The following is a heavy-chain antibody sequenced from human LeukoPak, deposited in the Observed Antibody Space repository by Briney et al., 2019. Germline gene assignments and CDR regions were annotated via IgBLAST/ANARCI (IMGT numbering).Heavy chain of an antibody. CDR2: ISYDGSNK. Sequence: PGGSLRLSCAASGFTFSIFAMSWVRQAPGKGLEWVAVISYDGSNKYYADSVKGRFTISRDNSKNTLYLQMNSLRAEDTAVYYCARDLWVRGALDYWGQGTLVTVSS. CDR3: ARDLWVRGALDY. J-gene: IGHJ4*02. CDR1: GFTFSIFA. V-gene: IGHV3-30*03. D-gene: IGHD3-10*01.